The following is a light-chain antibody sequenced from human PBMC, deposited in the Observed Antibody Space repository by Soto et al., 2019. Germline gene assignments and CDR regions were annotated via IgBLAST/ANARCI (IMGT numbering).Light chain of an antibody. CDR2: EGS. J-gene: IGLJ1*01. CDR3: CSYAGSSTFGV. Sequence: QSALAQPASVSGSPGQSITISCTGTRSDVGSYNPVSWYQQYPGKAPKLMIYEGSKRPSGVSNRFSGSKSGNTASLTISGLQAEDEADYYCCSYAGSSTFGVFGNGTKVTVL. CDR1: RSDVGSYNP. V-gene: IGLV2-23*03.